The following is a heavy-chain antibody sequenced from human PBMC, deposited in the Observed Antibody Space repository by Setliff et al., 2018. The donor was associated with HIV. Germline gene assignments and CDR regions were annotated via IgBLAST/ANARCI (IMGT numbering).Heavy chain of an antibody. CDR2: IQNSGST. V-gene: IGHV4-31*03. Sequence: PSETLSLTCSVSGGSIGSGAYYWSWLRQHPGKGLEWIGYIQNSGSTNYNPSLKSRVTISVDKSKNQFSLKLSSVTAADTAVYYCARASMVRGVIITSHWFDPWGQGTLVTVSS. CDR3: ARASMVRGVIITSHWFDP. J-gene: IGHJ5*02. D-gene: IGHD3-10*01. CDR1: GGSIGSGAYY.